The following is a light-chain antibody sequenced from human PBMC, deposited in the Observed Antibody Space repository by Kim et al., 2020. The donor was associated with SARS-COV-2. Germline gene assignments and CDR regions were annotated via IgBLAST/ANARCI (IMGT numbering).Light chain of an antibody. CDR3: QAWDSGTVV. J-gene: IGLJ2*01. CDR1: KLGEKY. CDR2: QDF. Sequence: SYELTQPPSVSVSPGHTVTLTCSGDKLGEKYSCWYQQRSGQSPILLIYQDFKRPSGIPERFSGSNFGNTATLTISGTQTVDEADYYCQAWDSGTVVFGGGTQLTVL. V-gene: IGLV3-1*01.